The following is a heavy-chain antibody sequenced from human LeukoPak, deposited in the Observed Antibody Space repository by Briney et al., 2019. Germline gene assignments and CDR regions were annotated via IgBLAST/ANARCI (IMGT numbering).Heavy chain of an antibody. D-gene: IGHD5-18*01. CDR2: ISSSSYI. Sequence: GGSLRLSCAASGFTFSSYSMNWVRRAPGKGLEWVSSISSSSYIYYADSVKGRFTISRDNAKNSLYLQMNSLRAEDTAVYYCARGLGYSYGLAYYYMDVWGKGTTVTVSS. J-gene: IGHJ6*03. V-gene: IGHV3-21*01. CDR1: GFTFSSYS. CDR3: ARGLGYSYGLAYYYMDV.